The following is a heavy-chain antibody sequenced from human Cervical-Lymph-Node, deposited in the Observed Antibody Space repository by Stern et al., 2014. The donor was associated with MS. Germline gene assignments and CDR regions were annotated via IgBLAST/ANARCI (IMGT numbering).Heavy chain of an antibody. J-gene: IGHJ4*02. CDR2: IYWDDDK. Sequence: QVTLRESGPTLVKPTQTLTLTCTFSGFSLSTSGVGVGWIRQPPGKALEWLALIYWDDDKRYSPSLKSRLTITKDTSKSQVVLTMTNMDPVDTATYYCAVRLTLHSSSWYSMHYFDYWGQGTLVTVSS. D-gene: IGHD6-13*01. CDR1: GFSLSTSGVG. CDR3: AVRLTLHSSSWYSMHYFDY. V-gene: IGHV2-5*02.